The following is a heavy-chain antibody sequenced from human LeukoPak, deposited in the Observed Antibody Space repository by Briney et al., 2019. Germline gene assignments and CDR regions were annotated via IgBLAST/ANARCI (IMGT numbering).Heavy chain of an antibody. CDR3: ASSITIFGANFDY. J-gene: IGHJ4*02. CDR1: GFTFSSYA. Sequence: GGSLRLSCAASGFTFSSYAMHWVRQAPGKGLGYVSAISSNGGSTYYANSVKGRFTISRDNSKNTLYLQMGSLRAEDMAVYYCASSITIFGANFDYWGQGTLVTVSS. CDR2: ISSNGGST. V-gene: IGHV3-64*01. D-gene: IGHD3-3*01.